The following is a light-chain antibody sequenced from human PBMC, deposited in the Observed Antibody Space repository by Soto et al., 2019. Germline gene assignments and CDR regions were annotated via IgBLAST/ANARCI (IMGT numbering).Light chain of an antibody. CDR1: QSISTY. CDR3: QQSYSAPPT. Sequence: DLQMTQSPSSLSASVGDRVTITCRASQSISTYLIWYQQKPGKAPKPLIYAASSLQSGVPSRFSGSGSGTDFTLAISSLQPEDFAAYYCQQSYSAPPTFGQGTKVEIK. V-gene: IGKV1-39*01. J-gene: IGKJ1*01. CDR2: AAS.